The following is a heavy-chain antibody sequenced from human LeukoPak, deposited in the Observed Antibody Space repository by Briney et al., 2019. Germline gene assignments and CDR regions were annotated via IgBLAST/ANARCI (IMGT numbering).Heavy chain of an antibody. CDR2: ISYSGST. D-gene: IGHD3-22*01. CDR1: GGSISSSSYY. V-gene: IGHV4-39*01. CDR3: ARLNYYDTSGRDY. J-gene: IGHJ4*02. Sequence: SETLSLTCTVSGGSISSSSYYWGWIRQPPGKGLEWIGSISYSGSTYYNPSLKSRVTISVDTSKNQFSLKLSSVTAADTAVYYCARLNYYDTSGRDYWGQGTLVTVSS.